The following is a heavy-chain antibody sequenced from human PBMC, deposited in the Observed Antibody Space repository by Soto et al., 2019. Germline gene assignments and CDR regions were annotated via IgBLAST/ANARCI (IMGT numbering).Heavy chain of an antibody. CDR2: INAGNGNT. CDR1: GCTFTSYA. V-gene: IGHV1-3*01. Sequence: ASVKVSCKASGCTFTSYAMHWVRQAPGQRLEWMGWINAGNGNTKYSQKFQGRVTITRDTSASTAYMELSSLRSEDTAVYYCARVGKTPPYYYYGMDVWGQGTTVTVSS. J-gene: IGHJ6*02. CDR3: ARVGKTPPYYYYGMDV.